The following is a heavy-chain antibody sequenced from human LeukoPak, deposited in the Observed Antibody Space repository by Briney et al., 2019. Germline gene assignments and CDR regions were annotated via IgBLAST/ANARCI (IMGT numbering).Heavy chain of an antibody. CDR1: GFTFRNYA. Sequence: GGSLRLSCAASGFTFRNYAMTWVRQAPGKGLEWVSAISGSDGSTYYADSVVGRFTISRDNSKNTLFLQMSSLRVEDTALYFCAKALYDFWSGYFDYWGQATLVTVSS. CDR2: ISGSDGST. CDR3: AKALYDFWSGYFDY. D-gene: IGHD3-3*01. V-gene: IGHV3-23*01. J-gene: IGHJ4*02.